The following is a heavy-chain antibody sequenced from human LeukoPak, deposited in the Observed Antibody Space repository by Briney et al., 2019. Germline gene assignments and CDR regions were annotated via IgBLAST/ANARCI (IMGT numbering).Heavy chain of an antibody. J-gene: IGHJ3*02. D-gene: IGHD1-26*01. V-gene: IGHV4-59*08. Sequence: SETLSLTCTVSGVSISSYYWSWIRQPPGKGLEWIGYIYYSGSTNYNPSLKSRVTISVDTSKNQFSLKLSSVTAADTAVYYCARRVGSAFDIWGQGTMVTVSS. CDR1: GVSISSYY. CDR3: ARRVGSAFDI. CDR2: IYYSGST.